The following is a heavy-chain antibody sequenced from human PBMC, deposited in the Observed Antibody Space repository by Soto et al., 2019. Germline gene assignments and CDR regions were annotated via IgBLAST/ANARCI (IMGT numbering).Heavy chain of an antibody. Sequence: GGSLRLSCTASGFTFGDYAMSWFRQAPGKGLEWVGFIRSKAYGGTTEYAASVKGRFTISRDDSKSIAYLQMNSLKTEDTAVYYCTSYLDLGYTTGAYFYYYDMDVWGKGTTVTVSS. D-gene: IGHD2-15*01. CDR1: GFTFGDYA. CDR3: TSYLDLGYTTGAYFYYYDMDV. J-gene: IGHJ6*03. V-gene: IGHV3-49*03. CDR2: IRSKAYGGTT.